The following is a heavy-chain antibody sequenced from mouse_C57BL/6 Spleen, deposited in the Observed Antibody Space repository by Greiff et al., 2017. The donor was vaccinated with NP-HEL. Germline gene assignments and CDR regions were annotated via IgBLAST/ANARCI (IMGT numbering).Heavy chain of an antibody. J-gene: IGHJ4*01. V-gene: IGHV1-54*01. CDR1: GYAFTNYL. Sequence: VQLQQSGAELVRPGTSVKVSCKASGYAFTNYLIEWVKQRPGQGLEWIGVINPGSGGTNYNEKFKGKATLTADKSSSTAYMQLSSLTSEDSAVYFCARSVDYWGQGTSVTVSS. CDR2: INPGSGGT. CDR3: ARSVDY.